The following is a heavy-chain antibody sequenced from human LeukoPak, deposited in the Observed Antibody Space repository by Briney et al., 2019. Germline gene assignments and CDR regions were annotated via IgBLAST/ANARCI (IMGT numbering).Heavy chain of an antibody. J-gene: IGHJ4*02. V-gene: IGHV3-53*01. CDR2: IYSGGRT. CDR1: GFTVSSHY. Sequence: GGSLRLSCAASGFTVSSHYMSWVRQAPGKGLEWVSVIYSGGRTYTADSVKGRFTISRDNTKNKVSLHMNSLRAEDEAVYYCARDTGWFRELPPVDWGQGTLVTVSS. D-gene: IGHD3-10*01. CDR3: ARDTGWFRELPPVD.